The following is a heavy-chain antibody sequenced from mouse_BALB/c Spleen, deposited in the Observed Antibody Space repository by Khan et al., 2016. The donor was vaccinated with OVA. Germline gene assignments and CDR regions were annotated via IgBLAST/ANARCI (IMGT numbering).Heavy chain of an antibody. D-gene: IGHD1-1*01. CDR1: GFTFNSYG. Sequence: EVELVESGGGLVQPGGSRKLSCAASGFTFNSYGMHWVPQAPEKGLEWVAYISGDSNTIYYADTVKGRFTISRDNPKNTLFLQMTSLMSEDTAMYYCATSYFYGYYFDYWGPGTTLTVS. J-gene: IGHJ2*01. CDR3: ATSYFYGYYFDY. V-gene: IGHV5-17*02. CDR2: ISGDSNTI.